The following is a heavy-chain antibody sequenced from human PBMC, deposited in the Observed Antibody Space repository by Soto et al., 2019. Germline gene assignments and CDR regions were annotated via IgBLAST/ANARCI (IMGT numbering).Heavy chain of an antibody. V-gene: IGHV3-48*01. CDR1: GFILSDCA. CDR2: ISSSSIVI. Sequence: EVQLVESGGGLVQPGGSLRLSCATSGFILSDCAMNWVRQAPGKGLEWVSYISSSSIVIDYADSVKGRFTVSRDNARNSLYLQMNSLRAEDTAVYYCARDLSWGSNWYYYMDVWGKGTTVTVSS. D-gene: IGHD7-27*01. J-gene: IGHJ6*03. CDR3: ARDLSWGSNWYYYMDV.